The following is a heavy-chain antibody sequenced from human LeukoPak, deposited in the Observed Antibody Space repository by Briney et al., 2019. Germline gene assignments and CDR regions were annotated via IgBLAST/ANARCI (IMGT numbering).Heavy chain of an antibody. D-gene: IGHD3-22*01. Sequence: ASVKVSCKASGYTFTNYGISRVRQAPGQGLEWMGWISAYNGNTNYAQTLQGRVTMTTDTSTSTAYMELRSLRSDDTAVYYCARETLYSYDSSGYYFQYFQHWGQGTLVTVSS. V-gene: IGHV1-18*01. CDR1: GYTFTNYG. CDR3: ARETLYSYDSSGYYFQYFQH. CDR2: ISAYNGNT. J-gene: IGHJ1*01.